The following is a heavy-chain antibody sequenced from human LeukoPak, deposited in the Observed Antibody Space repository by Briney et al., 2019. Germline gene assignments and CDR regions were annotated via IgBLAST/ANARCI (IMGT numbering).Heavy chain of an antibody. CDR2: IQYDGSNE. CDR3: AKDFRSTWIQLWLYFDY. CDR1: GFTFSSYG. Sequence: GGSLRLSCAASGFTFSSYGMHWVRQAPGKGLEWVAYIQYDGSNEQYADSVKGRFTISRDNSKNTLYLQMNSLRAEDTAVHYCAKDFRSTWIQLWLYFDYWGQGTLVTVSS. J-gene: IGHJ4*02. D-gene: IGHD5-18*01. V-gene: IGHV3-30*02.